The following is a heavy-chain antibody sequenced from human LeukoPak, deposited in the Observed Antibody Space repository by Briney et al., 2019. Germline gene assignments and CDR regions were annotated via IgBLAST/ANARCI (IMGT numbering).Heavy chain of an antibody. V-gene: IGHV3-21*01. D-gene: IGHD3-10*02. CDR3: AKDRNYVATLDY. CDR2: ISSSSSYT. CDR1: GFTFTTYR. Sequence: KPGGSLRLSCAASGFTFTTYRMEWVRQAPGKGLEWVSSISSSSSYTYYADSVKGRFAISRDDSKNTMYLQMNSLRAEDTAVYYCAKDRNYVATLDYWGQGTLVTVSS. J-gene: IGHJ4*02.